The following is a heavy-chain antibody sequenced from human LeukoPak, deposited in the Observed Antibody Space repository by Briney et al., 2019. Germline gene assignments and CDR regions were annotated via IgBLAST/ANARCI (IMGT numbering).Heavy chain of an antibody. Sequence: GASVKVSCKTSGYIFTDFYLHWVRQAPGQGLEWMGWISPTNGATSYARRFQGRVNMARDTSTSTSYMELSSLGSDDTAVYYCARSFFVTPGIITTEAGFWGPGTPVT. J-gene: IGHJ6*02. V-gene: IGHV1-2*02. CDR1: GYIFTDFY. CDR3: ARSFFVTPGIITTEAGF. D-gene: IGHD3-10*01. CDR2: ISPTNGAT.